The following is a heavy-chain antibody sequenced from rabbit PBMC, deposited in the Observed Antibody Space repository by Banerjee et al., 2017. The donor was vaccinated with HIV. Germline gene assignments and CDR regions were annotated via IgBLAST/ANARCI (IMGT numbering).Heavy chain of an antibody. CDR1: GFSFSSSYW. J-gene: IGHJ3*01. Sequence: QEQLEGSGGDLVKPEGSLTLTCTASGFSFSSSYWICWVRQAPGKGLEWIACIDGGSSGRTYYASWAKGRFTISKTSSTTVTLQMTSLTVADTATYFCARGGYGDVGGRTFGLWGQGTLVTVS. D-gene: IGHD6-1*01. CDR3: ARGGYGDVGGRTFGL. V-gene: IGHV1S45*01. CDR2: IDGGSSGRT.